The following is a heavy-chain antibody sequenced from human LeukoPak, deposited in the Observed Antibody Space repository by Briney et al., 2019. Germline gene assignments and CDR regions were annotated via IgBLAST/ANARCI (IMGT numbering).Heavy chain of an antibody. CDR2: ISAYNGNT. CDR1: GYTFTSYG. D-gene: IGHD6-19*01. J-gene: IGHJ4*02. Sequence: ASVKVSCKASGYTFTSYGISWVRQAPGQGLEWMGWISAYNGNTNYAQKLQGRVTMTTDTSMSTAYMELRSLRSDDAAVYYCARPGGGPSVGYSSGWVDYWGQGTLVTVSS. V-gene: IGHV1-18*01. CDR3: ARPGGGPSVGYSSGWVDY.